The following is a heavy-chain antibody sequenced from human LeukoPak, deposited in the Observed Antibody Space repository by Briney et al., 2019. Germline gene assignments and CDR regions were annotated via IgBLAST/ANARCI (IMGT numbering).Heavy chain of an antibody. CDR2: IYYTGST. D-gene: IGHD5-24*01. V-gene: IGHV4-59*01. CDR3: ARRLHDAFDI. Sequence: SETLSLTCTVSGASISSYYWSWIRQPPGKGLEWIGYIYYTGSTNYIPSLKSRVTISVDTSKNQFSLKLSSVTAADTAVYYCARRLHDAFDIWGQGTMVTVSS. J-gene: IGHJ3*02. CDR1: GASISSYY.